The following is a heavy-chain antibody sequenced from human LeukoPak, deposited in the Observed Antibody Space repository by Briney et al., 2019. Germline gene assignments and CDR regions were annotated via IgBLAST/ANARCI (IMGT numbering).Heavy chain of an antibody. CDR3: AKDRGWELSSRTFDY. CDR1: GFTFSSYA. CDR2: ISGSGGST. Sequence: GGSLRLSCAASGFTFSSYAMSWVRQAPGKGPEWVSAISGSGGSTYYADSVKGRFTISRDNSKNTLYLQMNSLRAEDTAVYYCAKDRGWELSSRTFDYWGQGTLVTVSS. V-gene: IGHV3-23*01. J-gene: IGHJ4*02. D-gene: IGHD1-26*01.